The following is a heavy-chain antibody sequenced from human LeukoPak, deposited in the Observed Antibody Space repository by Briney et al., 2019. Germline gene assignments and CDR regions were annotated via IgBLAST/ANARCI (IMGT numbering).Heavy chain of an antibody. CDR3: ARALHYLIEEVVPAAXGSNWFDP. J-gene: IGHJ5*02. CDR1: GGSISSSSYY. V-gene: IGHV4-39*01. CDR2: IYYSGST. D-gene: IGHD2-2*01. Sequence: SETLSLTCTVSGGSISSSSYYWGWIRQPPGKGLEWIGSIYYSGSTYYNPSLKSRFTISVDTSKNQFSLKLSSVTAADTAVYYCARALHYLIEEVVPAAXGSNWFDPWGXGTLVTVSS.